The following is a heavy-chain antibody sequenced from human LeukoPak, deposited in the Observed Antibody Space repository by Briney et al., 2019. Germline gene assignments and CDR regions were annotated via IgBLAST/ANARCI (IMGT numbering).Heavy chain of an antibody. CDR2: IYYSGNT. CDR3: ARDRDSSGLRDFDL. J-gene: IGHJ2*01. V-gene: IGHV4-59*01. Sequence: TSETLSLTCTVSGGSISSYYWSGIRQPPGKGLEWIGYIYYSGNTNYNPSLKSRVSISIDTSKNQFSLQLSSVTAADTAVYYCARDRDSSGLRDFDLWGRGTLVTVSA. D-gene: IGHD3-22*01. CDR1: GGSISSYY.